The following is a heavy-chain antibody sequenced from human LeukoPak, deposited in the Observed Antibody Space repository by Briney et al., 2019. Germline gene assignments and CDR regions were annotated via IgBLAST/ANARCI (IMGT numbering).Heavy chain of an antibody. V-gene: IGHV4-59*01. CDR2: IYYSGST. Sequence: PSETLSLTCTVSGGSISSYYWSWIRQPPGKGLEWIGYIYYSGSTNYNPSLKSRVTISVDTSKNQYSLKLSSVTAADTAVYYCASSDSSSWYPFDYWGQGTLVTVSS. CDR3: ASSDSSSWYPFDY. J-gene: IGHJ4*02. D-gene: IGHD6-13*01. CDR1: GGSISSYY.